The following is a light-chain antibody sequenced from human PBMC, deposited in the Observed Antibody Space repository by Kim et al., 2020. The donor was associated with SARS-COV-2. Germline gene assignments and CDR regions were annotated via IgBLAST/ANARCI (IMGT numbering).Light chain of an antibody. V-gene: IGKV1-5*01. J-gene: IGKJ1*01. CDR2: DAS. CDR3: QQYKRSRGT. CDR1: QSITRW. Sequence: GDRVTITCRASQSITRWLARYQQKPGKAPKRLIYDASSLQSGVPSRFSGSGSGIEFTLTISSLQPDDFATYYCQQYKRSRGTFGQGTKVDLK.